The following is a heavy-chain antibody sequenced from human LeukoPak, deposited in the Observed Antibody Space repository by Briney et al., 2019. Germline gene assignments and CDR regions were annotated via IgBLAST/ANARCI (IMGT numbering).Heavy chain of an antibody. Sequence: PVKVSFKASGGTFSSYAISWVRQAPGQGLEWMGGIIPIFGTANYAQKFQGRVTITADKSTSTAYMELSSLRSEDTAVYYCARTDNYYYGMDVWGKGTTVTVSS. CDR2: IIPIFGTA. CDR1: GGTFSSYA. D-gene: IGHD3-9*01. CDR3: ARTDNYYYGMDV. V-gene: IGHV1-69*06. J-gene: IGHJ6*04.